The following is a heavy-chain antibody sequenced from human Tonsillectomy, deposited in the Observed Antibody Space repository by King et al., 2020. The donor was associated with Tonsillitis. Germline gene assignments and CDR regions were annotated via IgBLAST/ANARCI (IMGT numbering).Heavy chain of an antibody. CDR2: IKHSCST. Sequence: VQLQQWGAGLLKPSETLSLTCAVSGGSFSGYYWSWIRQPPGKGLEWIVEIKHSCSTNYNPSLTSRVTISVATYKNQFSLKLRSVTAGDTAVDYCARDFEYSSSSSFDYWGQGTLVTVSS. J-gene: IGHJ4*02. CDR1: GGSFSGYY. D-gene: IGHD6-6*01. V-gene: IGHV4-34*01. CDR3: ARDFEYSSSSSFDY.